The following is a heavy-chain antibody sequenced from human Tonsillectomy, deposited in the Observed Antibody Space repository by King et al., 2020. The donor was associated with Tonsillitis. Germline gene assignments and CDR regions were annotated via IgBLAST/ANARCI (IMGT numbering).Heavy chain of an antibody. D-gene: IGHD3-16*01. CDR2: ISGSGATT. CDR1: GFSFSSYA. V-gene: IGHV3-23*04. J-gene: IGHJ4*02. CDR3: AKDYEEIIDY. Sequence: DVQLVESGGGLVQPGGSRELPVPGSGFSFSSYAISGVRQAPGKGLGWVSFISGSGATTYFADSVKGRFTISRDNSKNTLYLQMNSLRAEDTAVYYCAKDYEEIIDYWGQGTLVTVSS.